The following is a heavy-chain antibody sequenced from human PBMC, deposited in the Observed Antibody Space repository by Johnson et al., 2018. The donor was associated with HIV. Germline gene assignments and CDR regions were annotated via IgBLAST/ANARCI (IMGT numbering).Heavy chain of an antibody. J-gene: IGHJ3*01. V-gene: IGHV3-66*03. CDR2: VYSGGNT. Sequence: VQLVESGGGLIQPGGSLRLSCAASGFLVSSNYMHWVRQAPGKGLESVSGVYSGGNTHYADSVKGRSTISRDNSKNTLYLQMNSLRAEDTAVYYCARPYSEYIYAAFSLWGQGTMVTVSS. CDR3: ARPYSEYIYAAFSL. CDR1: GFLVSSNY. D-gene: IGHD5-18*01.